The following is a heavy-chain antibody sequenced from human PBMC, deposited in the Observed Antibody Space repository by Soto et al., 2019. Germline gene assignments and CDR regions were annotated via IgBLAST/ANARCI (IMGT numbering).Heavy chain of an antibody. CDR2: ISAYNGNT. Sequence: VASVKVSCKASGYTFTSYGISWVRQAPGQGLEWMGWISAYNGNTNYAQKLQGRVTMTTDTSTSTAYMELRSLRSDDTAVYYCARVNDFWSGYDLDYWGQGTLVTVSS. CDR1: GYTFTSYG. J-gene: IGHJ4*02. CDR3: ARVNDFWSGYDLDY. D-gene: IGHD3-3*01. V-gene: IGHV1-18*01.